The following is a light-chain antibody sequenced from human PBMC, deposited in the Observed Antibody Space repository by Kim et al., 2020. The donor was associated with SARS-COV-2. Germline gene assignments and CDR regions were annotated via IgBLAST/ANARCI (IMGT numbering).Light chain of an antibody. Sequence: SSELTQDPAVSVALGQTVRITCQGDSLRTYYASWYQQKPGQAPVFVIYGKNNRPSGNPDRFSGSSSGTTASLTITGAQAEDEADYYCNSRDSSGNHVVFG. CDR1: SLRTYY. CDR3: NSRDSSGNHVV. J-gene: IGLJ2*01. V-gene: IGLV3-19*01. CDR2: GKN.